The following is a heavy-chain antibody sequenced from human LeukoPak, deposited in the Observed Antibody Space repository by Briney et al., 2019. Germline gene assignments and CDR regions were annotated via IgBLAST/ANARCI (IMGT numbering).Heavy chain of an antibody. CDR3: AQGYSGYL. CDR2: IKQDGSEK. Sequence: GGSLRLSCGASEFTFSSYWMSWVRQAPGKGLEWVANIKQDGSEKYYVYSVKGGFTTSRDNAKNSLYLQMNSVRAEDTAVYYCAQGYSGYLWGQGTLVTVSS. V-gene: IGHV3-7*03. J-gene: IGHJ5*02. D-gene: IGHD1-26*01. CDR1: EFTFSSYW.